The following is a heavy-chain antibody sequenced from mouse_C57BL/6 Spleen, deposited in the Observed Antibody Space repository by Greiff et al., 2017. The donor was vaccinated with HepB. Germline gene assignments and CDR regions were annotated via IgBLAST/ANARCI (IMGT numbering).Heavy chain of an antibody. J-gene: IGHJ4*01. Sequence: QVQLQQPGTELVKPGASVKLSCKASGYTFTSYWMHWVKQRPGQGLEWIGNINPSNGGTNYNEKFKSKATLTVDKSSSTAYMPLSSLTSEDSAVYYCARWWLPLYAMDYWGQGTSVTVSS. V-gene: IGHV1-53*01. CDR2: INPSNGGT. CDR3: ARWWLPLYAMDY. D-gene: IGHD1-1*02. CDR1: GYTFTSYW.